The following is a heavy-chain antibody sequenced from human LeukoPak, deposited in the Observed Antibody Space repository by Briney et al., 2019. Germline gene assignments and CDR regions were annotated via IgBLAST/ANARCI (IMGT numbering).Heavy chain of an antibody. CDR1: GGSISSYY. Sequence: PETLSLTCTVSGGSISSYYWSWIRQPPGKGLEWIGYIYYSGSTNYNPSLKSRVTISVDTSKNQFSLKLRTATAADTAVYYCARMYYYDSSGWDYWGQGTLVTVSS. J-gene: IGHJ4*02. D-gene: IGHD3-22*01. V-gene: IGHV4-59*08. CDR3: ARMYYYDSSGWDY. CDR2: IYYSGST.